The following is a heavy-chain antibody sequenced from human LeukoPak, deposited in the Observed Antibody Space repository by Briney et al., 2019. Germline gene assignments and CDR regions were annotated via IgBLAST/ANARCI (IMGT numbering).Heavy chain of an antibody. CDR1: GFTFSSYA. D-gene: IGHD3-22*01. V-gene: IGHV3-23*01. CDR3: ARVPYYYDSSGYYDY. CDR2: IGGSGGST. J-gene: IGHJ4*02. Sequence: PGGSLRLSCAASGFTFSSYAMSWVRQAPGKGLEWVSAIGGSGGSTYYADSVKGRFTISRDNSKNTLYLQMNSLRAEDTAVYYCARVPYYYDSSGYYDYWGQGTLVTVSS.